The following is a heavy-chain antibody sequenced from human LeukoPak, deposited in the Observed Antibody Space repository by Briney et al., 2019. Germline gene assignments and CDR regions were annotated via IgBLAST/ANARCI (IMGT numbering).Heavy chain of an antibody. V-gene: IGHV3-23*01. Sequence: GGSLRLSCAASGFSFSNYVMNWVRQAPGKGLEWVSTISGSGAGTNYADSVKGRFTISRDNSKNTLFLQMNSLRTEDTAIYYCALPERAEHWGQGTLVTVSS. J-gene: IGHJ4*02. CDR1: GFSFSNYV. CDR2: ISGSGAGT. D-gene: IGHD1-14*01. CDR3: ALPERAEH.